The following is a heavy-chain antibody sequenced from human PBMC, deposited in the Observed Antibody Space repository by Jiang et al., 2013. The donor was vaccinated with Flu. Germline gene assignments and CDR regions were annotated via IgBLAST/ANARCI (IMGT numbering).Heavy chain of an antibody. V-gene: IGHV3-72*01. D-gene: IGHD5/OR15-5a*01. Sequence: APGKGLEWVGRTRKKTNSYTTEYAASVKGGFTISRDDSKNSLYLQMNNLKTEDTAVYYCVKALGEGVYDGGYYFYGLDVWG. CDR2: TRKKTNSYTT. CDR3: VKALGEGVYDGGYYFYGLDV. J-gene: IGHJ6*02.